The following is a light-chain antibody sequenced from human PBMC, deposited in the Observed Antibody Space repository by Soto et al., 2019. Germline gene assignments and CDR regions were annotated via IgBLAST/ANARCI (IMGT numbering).Light chain of an antibody. CDR3: QQSFSTPRT. V-gene: IGKV1-39*01. Sequence: DIQMTQSPSSLSASVGDRVTITCRASQSISTYLNWYQQKVGKAPKLLIYAASSLQRGVPSRFSCSGSGTEFALTISSLQPEDFATYYCQQSFSTPRTFGQGTKLEIK. J-gene: IGKJ2*02. CDR1: QSISTY. CDR2: AAS.